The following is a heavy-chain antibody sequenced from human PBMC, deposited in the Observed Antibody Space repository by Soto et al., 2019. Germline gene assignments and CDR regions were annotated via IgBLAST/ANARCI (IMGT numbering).Heavy chain of an antibody. CDR1: GFTFSSYA. CDR3: AKGRDTAMVKNYYYYGMDV. D-gene: IGHD5-18*01. J-gene: IGHJ6*02. Sequence: GGSLRLSCAASGFTFSSYAMSWVRQAPGKGLEWVSAISGSGGSTYYADSVKGRFTISRDNSKNTLYLQMNSLRAEDTAVYYCAKGRDTAMVKNYYYYGMDVWGQGTTVTVSS. CDR2: ISGSGGST. V-gene: IGHV3-23*01.